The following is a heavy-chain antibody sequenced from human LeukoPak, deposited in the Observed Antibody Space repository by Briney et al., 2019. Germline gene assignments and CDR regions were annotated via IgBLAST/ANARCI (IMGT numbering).Heavy chain of an antibody. CDR3: ATLRHYDSSGYYYNYYYYGMDV. CDR1: GFTFSSYG. Sequence: GGSLRLSCAASGFTFSSYGMHWVRQAPGKGLEWVAVISYDGSNKYYADSVKGRFTISRDNSKNTLYLQMNSLRAEDTAVYYCATLRHYDSSGYYYNYYYYGMDVWGQGTTVTVSS. D-gene: IGHD3-22*01. J-gene: IGHJ6*02. V-gene: IGHV3-30*03. CDR2: ISYDGSNK.